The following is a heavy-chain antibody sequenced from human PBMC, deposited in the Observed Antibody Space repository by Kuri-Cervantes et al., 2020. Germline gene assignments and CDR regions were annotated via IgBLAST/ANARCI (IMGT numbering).Heavy chain of an antibody. CDR2: IWYDGSNK. CDR1: GFTFDDYA. V-gene: IGHV3-30*02. Sequence: GESLKISCAASGFTFDDYAMHWVRQAPGKGLEWLAVIWYDGSNKYYADSVKGRFTISRDNSKNTLYLQMNSLRAEDTAVYYCAKDLAYSSNWSPFDYWGQGTLVTVSS. D-gene: IGHD6-13*01. J-gene: IGHJ4*02. CDR3: AKDLAYSSNWSPFDY.